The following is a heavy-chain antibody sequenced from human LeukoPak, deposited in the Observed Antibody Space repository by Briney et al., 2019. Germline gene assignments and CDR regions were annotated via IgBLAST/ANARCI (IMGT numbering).Heavy chain of an antibody. CDR3: ARDRGIRAFDI. J-gene: IGHJ3*02. V-gene: IGHV4-59*01. Sequence: PSEALSLTCTVSGGSISSYYWSWIRQPPGKGLEWIGYIYYSGSTNYNPSLKSRVTISVDTSKNQFSLKLSSVTAADTAVYYCARDRGIRAFDIWGQGTMVTVSS. CDR2: IYYSGST. CDR1: GGSISSYY. D-gene: IGHD1-1*01.